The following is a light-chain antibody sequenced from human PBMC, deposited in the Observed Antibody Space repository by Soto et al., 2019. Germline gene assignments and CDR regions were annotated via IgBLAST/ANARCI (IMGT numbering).Light chain of an antibody. CDR1: SSNIGSNT. CDR2: SNN. CDR3: AAWDDSLNGYV. Sequence: QSVLTQPPSASGTPGQRVTISCSGSSSNIGSNTVNCYQQLPGTAPKLLIYSNNQRPSGVPDRFSGSKSGTSASLAISGLQSEDEADYYCAAWDDSLNGYVFGTGTKLTVL. J-gene: IGLJ1*01. V-gene: IGLV1-44*01.